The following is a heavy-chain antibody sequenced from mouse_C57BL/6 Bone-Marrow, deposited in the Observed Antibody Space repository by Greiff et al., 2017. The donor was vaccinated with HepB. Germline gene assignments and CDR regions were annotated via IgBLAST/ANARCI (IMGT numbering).Heavy chain of an antibody. J-gene: IGHJ1*03. D-gene: IGHD1-1*01. CDR1: GYAFGSYW. CDR3: ARNYYGSSSWYFDV. Sequence: QVQLQQSGAELVKPGASVKISCKASGYAFGSYWMNWVKQRPGKGLEWIGQIYPGDGDTNYNGKFKGKATLTADKSSSTAYMQLSSLTSEDSAVYFCARNYYGSSSWYFDVWGTGTTVTVSS. V-gene: IGHV1-80*01. CDR2: IYPGDGDT.